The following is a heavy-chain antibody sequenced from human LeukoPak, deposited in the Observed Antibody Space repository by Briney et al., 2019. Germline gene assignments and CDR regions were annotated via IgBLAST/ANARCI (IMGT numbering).Heavy chain of an antibody. D-gene: IGHD5-12*01. V-gene: IGHV4-59*08. CDR2: FFQSGSA. CDR1: GGSISNYF. CDR3: ARAGGYSGYGSFDY. Sequence: SETLPLTCTVSGGSISNYFWNWIRQPPGKGLEWIGYFFQSGSAKYNPSLKSRVTLSADTSKNQVSLKLNSVTAADTAVYFCARAGGYSGYGSFDYWGQGILVPVSS. J-gene: IGHJ4*02.